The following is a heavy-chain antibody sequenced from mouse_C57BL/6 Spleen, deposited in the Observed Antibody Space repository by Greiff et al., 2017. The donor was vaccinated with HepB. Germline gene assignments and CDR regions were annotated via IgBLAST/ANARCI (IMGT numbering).Heavy chain of an antibody. J-gene: IGHJ2*01. Sequence: VKLQESGPELVKPGASVKISCKASGYAFSSSWMNWVKQRPGKGLEWIGRIYPGDGDTNYNGKFKGKATLTADKSSSTAYMQLSSLTSEDSAVYFCARAYYSNYLYYFDYWGQGTTLTVSS. CDR3: ARAYYSNYLYYFDY. D-gene: IGHD2-5*01. CDR1: GYAFSSSW. CDR2: IYPGDGDT. V-gene: IGHV1-82*01.